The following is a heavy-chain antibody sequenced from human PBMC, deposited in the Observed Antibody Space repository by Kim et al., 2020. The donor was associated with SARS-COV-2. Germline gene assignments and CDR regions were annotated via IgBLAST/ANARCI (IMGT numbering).Heavy chain of an antibody. CDR3: AKDRSGNYYYGMDV. Sequence: YANSVKGRFTITRNNSKTTRYLPMNSLRAEDTAVYYCAKDRSGNYYYGMDVWGQGTTVTVSS. V-gene: IGHV3-30*02. J-gene: IGHJ6*02. D-gene: IGHD3-10*01.